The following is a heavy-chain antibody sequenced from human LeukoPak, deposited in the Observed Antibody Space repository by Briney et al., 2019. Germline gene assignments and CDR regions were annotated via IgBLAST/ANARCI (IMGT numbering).Heavy chain of an antibody. Sequence: SVKVSCKASGGTFSSYAISWVRQAPGQGLEWMGRIIPILGIANYAQKFQGRVTITADKSTSTAYMGLSSLRSEDTAVYYCARPDSSSDGKNDAFDIWGQGTMVTVSS. J-gene: IGHJ3*02. V-gene: IGHV1-69*04. CDR2: IIPILGIA. D-gene: IGHD6-13*01. CDR1: GGTFSSYA. CDR3: ARPDSSSDGKNDAFDI.